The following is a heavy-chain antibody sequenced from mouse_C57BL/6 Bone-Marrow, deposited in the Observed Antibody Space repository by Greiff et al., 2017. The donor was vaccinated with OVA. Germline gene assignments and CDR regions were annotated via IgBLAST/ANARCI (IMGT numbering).Heavy chain of an antibody. CDR3: ARVRPSYYAMDY. CDR1: GYTFTSYW. Sequence: QVQLQQPGAELVKPGASVKLSCKASGYTFTSYWMHWVKQRPGQGLEWIGMIHPNSGSTNYNEKFKSKATLTVDKSSSTAYMQLSSLTSEDSAVYYCARVRPSYYAMDYWGQGTSVTVS. CDR2: IHPNSGST. J-gene: IGHJ4*01. V-gene: IGHV1-64*01.